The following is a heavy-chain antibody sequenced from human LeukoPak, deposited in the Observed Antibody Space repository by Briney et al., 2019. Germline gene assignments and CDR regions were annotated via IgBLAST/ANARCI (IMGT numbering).Heavy chain of an antibody. CDR1: GGTFSSYA. CDR2: IIPIFGTA. V-gene: IGHV1-69*13. J-gene: IGHJ6*02. D-gene: IGHD3-22*01. Sequence: SVKVSCKASGGTFSSYAISWVRQAPGQGLEWMGGIIPIFGTANYAQKFQGRVTITADESTSTAYMELSSLRSEDTAVYYCARDPPSVYYYDSSGYGTPYYYGMDVWGQGTTVTVSS. CDR3: ARDPPSVYYYDSSGYGTPYYYGMDV.